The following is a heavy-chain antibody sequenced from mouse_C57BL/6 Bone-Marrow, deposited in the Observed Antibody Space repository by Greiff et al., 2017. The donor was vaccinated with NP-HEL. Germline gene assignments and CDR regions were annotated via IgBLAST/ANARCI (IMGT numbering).Heavy chain of an antibody. CDR3: ARGGHYYGSGAY. V-gene: IGHV1-81*01. CDR2: IYPRSGNT. J-gene: IGHJ3*01. Sequence: QVHVKQSGAELARPGASVKLSCKASGYTFTSYGISWVKQRTGQGLEWIGEIYPRSGNTYYNEKFKGKATLTADKSSSTAYMELRSLTSEDSAVYFCARGGHYYGSGAYWGQGTLVTVSA. CDR1: GYTFTSYG. D-gene: IGHD1-1*01.